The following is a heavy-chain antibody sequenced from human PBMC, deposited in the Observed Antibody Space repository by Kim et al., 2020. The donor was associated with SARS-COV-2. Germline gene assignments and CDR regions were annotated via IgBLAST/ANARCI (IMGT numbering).Heavy chain of an antibody. D-gene: IGHD3-3*01. V-gene: IGHV3-30*01. Sequence: RFTISRDNSKNTLYLQMNSLRAEDTAVYYCASGNYDFWSGYLYYYYGMDVWGQGTTVTVSS. CDR3: ASGNYDFWSGYLYYYYGMDV. J-gene: IGHJ6*02.